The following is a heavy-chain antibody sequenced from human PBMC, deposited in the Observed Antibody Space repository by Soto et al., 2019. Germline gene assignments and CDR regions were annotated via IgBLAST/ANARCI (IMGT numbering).Heavy chain of an antibody. CDR3: AKKSSYDILTGYHAPYYYYGMDV. D-gene: IGHD3-9*01. CDR1: GFTFSSYA. Sequence: GGSLRLSCAASGFTFSSYAMSWVRQAPGKGLEWVSAISGSGGSTYYADSVKGRFTISRDNSKNTLYLQMNSLRAEDTAVYYCAKKSSYDILTGYHAPYYYYGMDVWDQGTTVTVSS. J-gene: IGHJ6*02. V-gene: IGHV3-23*01. CDR2: ISGSGGST.